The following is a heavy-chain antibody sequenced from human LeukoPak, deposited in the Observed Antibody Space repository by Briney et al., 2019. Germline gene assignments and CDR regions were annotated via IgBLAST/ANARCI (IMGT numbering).Heavy chain of an antibody. Sequence: GGSLRLSCAASGFTFSSYSMNWVRQAPGKGLEWVSSISSSSSYIYYADSVKGRFTISRDNAKNSPYLQMNSLRAEDTAVYYCARKTDDCSSTSCPLDYWGQGTLVTVSS. CDR1: GFTFSSYS. J-gene: IGHJ4*02. CDR3: ARKTDDCSSTSCPLDY. CDR2: ISSSSSYI. D-gene: IGHD2-2*01. V-gene: IGHV3-21*01.